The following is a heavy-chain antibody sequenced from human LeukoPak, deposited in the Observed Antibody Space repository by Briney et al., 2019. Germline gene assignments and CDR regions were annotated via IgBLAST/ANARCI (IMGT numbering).Heavy chain of an antibody. CDR2: ISYDGSNK. Sequence: GGSLRLSCAASGFTFSSYAMHWVRQAPGKGLEWVAVISYDGSNKYYADSVKGRITISRDNSKNTLYLQMNSLRAEDTAVYYCARGRQQLPDWGQGTLVTVSS. J-gene: IGHJ4*02. CDR3: ARGRQQLPD. CDR1: GFTFSSYA. D-gene: IGHD6-13*01. V-gene: IGHV3-30*14.